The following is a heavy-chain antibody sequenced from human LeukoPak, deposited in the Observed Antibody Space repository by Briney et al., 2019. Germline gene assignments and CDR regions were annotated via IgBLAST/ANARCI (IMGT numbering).Heavy chain of an antibody. CDR3: AKAGWVYFDSTTFYWADY. Sequence: GGSLRLSCAASGFTFTNYAMGWVRQTPGKGLEWVSSISGSGGTTYYADSVKGRFTISRDNSKNTVYLQVTSLRVEDTALYYCAKAGWVYFDSTTFYWADYWGQGTLVTVSS. CDR1: GFTFTNYA. J-gene: IGHJ4*02. V-gene: IGHV3-23*01. D-gene: IGHD2/OR15-2a*01. CDR2: ISGSGGTT.